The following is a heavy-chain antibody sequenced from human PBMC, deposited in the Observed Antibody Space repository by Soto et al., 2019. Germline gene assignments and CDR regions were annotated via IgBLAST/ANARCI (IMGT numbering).Heavy chain of an antibody. Sequence: ASVKVSCKASGYTFTSYGISWVRQAPGQGLEWMGWISAYNGNTNYAQKLQGRVTMTTDTSTSTAYMELRSLRSDDTAVYYCAINNWTPHYGSAHYYYYGMDVWGQGTTVTAP. CDR2: ISAYNGNT. J-gene: IGHJ6*02. V-gene: IGHV1-18*01. CDR3: AINNWTPHYGSAHYYYYGMDV. CDR1: GYTFTSYG. D-gene: IGHD3-10*01.